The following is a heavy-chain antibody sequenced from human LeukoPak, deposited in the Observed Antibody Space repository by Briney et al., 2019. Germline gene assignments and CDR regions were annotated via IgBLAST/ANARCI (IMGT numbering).Heavy chain of an antibody. Sequence: NPGGSLRLSCAASGFTFSDYYMSWIRQAPGKGLEWVSYISHRCRTIYYADSVKGRFTISRDNAKNSLFLQMNSLRAEDTAVYYCARVKRAAVDSSGSSFDYWGQGTLVTVSS. J-gene: IGHJ4*02. CDR3: ARVKRAAVDSSGSSFDY. CDR2: ISHRCRTI. D-gene: IGHD3-22*01. CDR1: GFTFSDYY. V-gene: IGHV3-11*01.